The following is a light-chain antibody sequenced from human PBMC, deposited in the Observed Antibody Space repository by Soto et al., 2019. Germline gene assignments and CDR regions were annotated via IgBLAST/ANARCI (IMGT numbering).Light chain of an antibody. J-gene: IGKJ4*01. CDR3: QQSFSAPQT. CDR1: QSINGY. Sequence: DIQMTQFPSSLSASVGDRVTITCRARQSINGYLNWYQQKARKAPKSQIYAASSLQSGVPSRFTGSGSGTDFNLTISSLQPEDLGIYYCQQSFSAPQTFGGGTKVEIK. CDR2: AAS. V-gene: IGKV1-39*01.